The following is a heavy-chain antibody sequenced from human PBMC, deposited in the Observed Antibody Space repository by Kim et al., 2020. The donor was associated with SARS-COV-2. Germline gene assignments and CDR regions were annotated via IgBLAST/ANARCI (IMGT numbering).Heavy chain of an antibody. V-gene: IGHV5-51*01. J-gene: IGHJ4*02. Sequence: SPSFQGQVTISADKSISTAYLQWSSLKASDTAMYYCARHDGSGSYYFFNYWGQGTLVTVSS. CDR3: ARHDGSGSYYFFNY. D-gene: IGHD3-10*01.